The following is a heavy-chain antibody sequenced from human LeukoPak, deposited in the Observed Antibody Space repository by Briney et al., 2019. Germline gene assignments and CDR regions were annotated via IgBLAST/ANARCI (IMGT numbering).Heavy chain of an antibody. V-gene: IGHV4-59*01. Sequence: PSETLSLTCTVSSGSINSYYWSWVRQPPGKGLEWIGYIYYSGSTSYNPSLRSRVTISVDTSKNQFSLKVSSVTAADTAVYYCARETSQKGAHYMDVWGKGTTVTISS. CDR1: SGSINSYY. CDR2: IYYSGST. CDR3: ARETSQKGAHYMDV. D-gene: IGHD3-16*01. J-gene: IGHJ6*03.